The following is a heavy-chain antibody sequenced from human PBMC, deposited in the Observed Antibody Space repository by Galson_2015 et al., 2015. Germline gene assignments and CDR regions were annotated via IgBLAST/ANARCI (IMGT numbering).Heavy chain of an antibody. CDR2: IYYSGST. CDR3: ARDCLRIFGVVPYFDY. J-gene: IGHJ4*02. Sequence: SEPLSLTCTVSGGSISSSSYYWGWLRQPPGKGLEWIGSIYYSGSTYYNPSLKSRVTISVDTSKNQFSLKLSSVTAADTAVYYCARDCLRIFGVVPYFDYWGQGTLVTVSS. D-gene: IGHD3-3*01. CDR1: GGSISSSSYY. V-gene: IGHV4-39*07.